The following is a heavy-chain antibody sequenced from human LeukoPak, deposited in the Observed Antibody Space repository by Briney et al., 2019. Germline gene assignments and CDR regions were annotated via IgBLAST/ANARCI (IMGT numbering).Heavy chain of an antibody. V-gene: IGHV4-34*01. D-gene: IGHD3-10*01. J-gene: IGHJ4*02. CDR3: ARGVRGAPYFDY. CDR1: GFTFRTYE. Sequence: PGGSLRLSCAASGFTFRTYEMNWIRQPPGKGLEWIGEINHSGSTNYNPSLKSRVTISVDTSKNQFSLKLSSVTAADTAVYYCARGVRGAPYFDYWGQGTLVTVSS. CDR2: INHSGST.